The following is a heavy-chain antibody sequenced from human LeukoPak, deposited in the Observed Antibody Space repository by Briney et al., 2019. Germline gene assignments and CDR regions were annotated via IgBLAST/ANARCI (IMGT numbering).Heavy chain of an antibody. CDR1: GGSISSYY. D-gene: IGHD3-10*01. CDR2: IYYSGST. Sequence: SETLSLTCTVSGGSISSYYWSWIRQPPGKRLEWIGYIYYSGSTNYNPSLKSRVTISVDTSKNQFSLRLSSVTAADTAVYYCARGRGSGSYYTHPADYWGQGTLVTVSS. J-gene: IGHJ4*02. V-gene: IGHV4-59*01. CDR3: ARGRGSGSYYTHPADY.